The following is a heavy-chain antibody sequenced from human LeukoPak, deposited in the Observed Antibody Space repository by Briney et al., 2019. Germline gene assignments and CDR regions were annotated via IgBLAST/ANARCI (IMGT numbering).Heavy chain of an antibody. CDR1: GGSISSYY. CDR2: IYTSGST. J-gene: IGHJ4*02. D-gene: IGHD3-3*01. V-gene: IGHV4-4*07. Sequence: SETLSLTCTVSGGSISSYYWSWIRQPAGKGLEWIGRIYTSGSTNYNPSLKSRVTISVDKSKNQYSLKLSSVTAADTAVYYCARGPVTIFGVVIIPDYFDYWGQGTLVTVSS. CDR3: ARGPVTIFGVVIIPDYFDY.